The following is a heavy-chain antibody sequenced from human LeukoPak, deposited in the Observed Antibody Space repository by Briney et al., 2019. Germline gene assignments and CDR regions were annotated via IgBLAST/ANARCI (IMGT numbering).Heavy chain of an antibody. CDR1: GFTFSSYA. Sequence: GGSLRLSCAASGFTFSSYAMSWVRQAPGKGLEWVSAISGSGGSTYYADYVKGRFTISRDNSKNTLYLQMNSLRAEDTAVYYCAKDPSIAGAGRFPHFHYWGQGTLVTVSS. V-gene: IGHV3-23*01. J-gene: IGHJ4*02. D-gene: IGHD6-13*01. CDR2: ISGSGGST. CDR3: AKDPSIAGAGRFPHFHY.